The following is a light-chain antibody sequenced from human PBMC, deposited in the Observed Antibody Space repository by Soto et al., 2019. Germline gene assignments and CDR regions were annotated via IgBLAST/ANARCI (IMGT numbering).Light chain of an antibody. Sequence: DIRMTQSPSSLSASVGDRVTITCRASLRISKYLNWYQQEPGKAPKLLIFGASTLQSGVPSRFSGSGSGTEFTLTISSLQPEDSATYYCHQSHSTPLTFGGGTKLEIK. V-gene: IGKV1-39*01. J-gene: IGKJ4*01. CDR2: GAS. CDR1: LRISKY. CDR3: HQSHSTPLT.